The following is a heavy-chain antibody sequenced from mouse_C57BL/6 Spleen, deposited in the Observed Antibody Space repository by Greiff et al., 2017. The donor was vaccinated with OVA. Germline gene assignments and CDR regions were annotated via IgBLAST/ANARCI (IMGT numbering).Heavy chain of an antibody. V-gene: IGHV14-4*01. CDR2: IDPENGDT. CDR1: GFNIKDDY. D-gene: IGHD1-1*01. Sequence: VQLQQSGAELVRPGASVKLSCTASGFNIKDDYMHWVKQRPEQGLEWIGWIDPENGDTEYASKFQGKATITADTSSNTAYLQLSSLTSEDTAVYYCTTFPLDGSSYDYYAMDYWGQGTSVTVSS. J-gene: IGHJ4*01. CDR3: TTFPLDGSSYDYYAMDY.